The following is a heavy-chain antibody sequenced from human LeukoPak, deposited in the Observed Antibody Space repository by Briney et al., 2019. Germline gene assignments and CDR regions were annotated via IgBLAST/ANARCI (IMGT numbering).Heavy chain of an antibody. CDR3: ARLSKVGATTSYFDY. J-gene: IGHJ4*02. CDR1: GYSFTIYR. Sequence: GESLKISCKGSGYSFTIYRIAWVRQMPGKGLEWMGIIYPGDSDTRYSPSFQGQVTISADKSISTAYLQWSSLKASDTAIYYCARLSKVGATTSYFDYWGQGTLVTVSS. V-gene: IGHV5-51*01. D-gene: IGHD1-26*01. CDR2: IYPGDSDT.